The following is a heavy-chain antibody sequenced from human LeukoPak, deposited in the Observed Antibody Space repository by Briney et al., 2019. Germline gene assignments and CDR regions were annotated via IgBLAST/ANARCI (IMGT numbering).Heavy chain of an antibody. CDR1: GGTFSSYA. V-gene: IGHV1-69*06. D-gene: IGHD6-6*01. Sequence: SVKVSCKASGGTFSSYAISWVRQAPGQGLEWMGGIIPIFGTANYAQKFQGRVTITADKSTSTAYMELSSLRSEDTAVYYCATSNRGYSSSSFDYWGQGTLVTVSS. CDR3: ATSNRGYSSSSFDY. J-gene: IGHJ4*02. CDR2: IIPIFGTA.